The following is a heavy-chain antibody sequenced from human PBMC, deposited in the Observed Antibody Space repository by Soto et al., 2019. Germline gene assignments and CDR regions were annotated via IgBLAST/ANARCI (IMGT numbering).Heavy chain of an antibody. D-gene: IGHD5-12*01. CDR1: GYTFTGYY. Sequence: QVQLVQSGAEVKKPGASVKVSCKASGYTFTGYYMHWERQAPGQGLEWMGWINPNSGGTNYAQKFQGWVTMTRDTSISTAYMELSRLTSDDTAVYYCARAQSDIVATLNYWGQGTLVTVSS. J-gene: IGHJ4*02. CDR3: ARAQSDIVATLNY. V-gene: IGHV1-2*04. CDR2: INPNSGGT.